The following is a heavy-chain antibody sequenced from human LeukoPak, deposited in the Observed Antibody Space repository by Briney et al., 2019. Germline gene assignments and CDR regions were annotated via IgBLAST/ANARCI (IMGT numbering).Heavy chain of an antibody. Sequence: PSETLSLTCAVYGGSFSGYYWNWIRQPPGEGLEWIGEINHSGSTNYNPSLKSRVTISVDTSKNQFSLKRSFISAADTAVYYCAVAGYGRRFDYWGQGTLVTVSS. CDR1: GGSFSGYY. J-gene: IGHJ4*02. V-gene: IGHV4-34*01. D-gene: IGHD5-18*01. CDR3: AVAGYGRRFDY. CDR2: INHSGST.